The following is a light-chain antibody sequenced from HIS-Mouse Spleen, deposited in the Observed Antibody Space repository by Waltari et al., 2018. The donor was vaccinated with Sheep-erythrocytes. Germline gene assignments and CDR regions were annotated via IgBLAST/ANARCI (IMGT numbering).Light chain of an antibody. CDR2: EGS. CDR1: SSDFGCNTL. V-gene: IGLV2-23*01. CDR3: CSYAGSSTWV. Sequence: QSALTQPAAVSGSPGQSITISCTGTSSDFGCNTLFSWYQQHPGKAPKLMIYEGSKRPSGVSNRFSGSKSGNTASLTISGLQAEDEADYYCCSYAGSSTWVFGGGTKLTVL. J-gene: IGLJ3*02.